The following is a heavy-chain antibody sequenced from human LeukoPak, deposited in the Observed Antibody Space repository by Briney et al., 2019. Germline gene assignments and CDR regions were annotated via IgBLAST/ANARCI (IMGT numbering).Heavy chain of an antibody. CDR3: ARDGSPSGWYFDAFDI. CDR1: GFTFSSYA. Sequence: GGSLRLSCAASGFTFSSYAMSWVRQAPGKGLEWVSAISGSGGSTYYADSVKGRFTTSRDNAKNSLYLQMNSLRAEDTAVYYCARDGSPSGWYFDAFDIWGQGTLVTVSS. CDR2: ISGSGGST. V-gene: IGHV3-23*01. D-gene: IGHD6-19*01. J-gene: IGHJ3*02.